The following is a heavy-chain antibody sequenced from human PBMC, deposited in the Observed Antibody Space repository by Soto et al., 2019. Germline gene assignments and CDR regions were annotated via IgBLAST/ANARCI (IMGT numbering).Heavy chain of an antibody. V-gene: IGHV3-30-3*01. CDR1: GFTFSSYA. CDR3: AKVWEMTLTTRNYNYGMDV. J-gene: IGHJ6*02. D-gene: IGHD4-17*01. CDR2: ISYDGSNK. Sequence: GGSLRLSCAASGFTFSSYAMHWVRQAPGKGLERVAVISYDGSNKYYADSVKGRFTISRDNSKNTLNLQMNRLRAEDTAVYYCAKVWEMTLTTRNYNYGMDVWGQGTTVTVSS.